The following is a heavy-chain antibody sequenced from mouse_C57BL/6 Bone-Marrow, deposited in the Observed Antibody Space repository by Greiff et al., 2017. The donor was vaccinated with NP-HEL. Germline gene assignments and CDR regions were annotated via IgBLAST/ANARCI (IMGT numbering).Heavy chain of an antibody. J-gene: IGHJ4*01. V-gene: IGHV5-15*01. CDR3: ARQIWAMDY. CDR2: ISNLAYSI. Sequence: EVKLMESGGGLVQPGGSLKLSCAASGFTFSDYGMAWVRQAPRKGPEWVAFISNLAYSIYYADTVTGRFTISRENAKNTLYLEMSSLRSEDTAMYYCARQIWAMDYWGQGTSVTVSS. CDR1: GFTFSDYG.